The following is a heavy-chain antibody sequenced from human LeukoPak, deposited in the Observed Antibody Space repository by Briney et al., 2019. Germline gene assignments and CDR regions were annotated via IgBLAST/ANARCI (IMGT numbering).Heavy chain of an antibody. V-gene: IGHV3-48*01. CDR1: GFIFSTYS. CDR3: ARDRDYFDSSGYQHPGWFDP. CDR2: ISTSSSTI. D-gene: IGHD3-22*01. Sequence: GGSLRLSCAASGFIFSTYSMNWVRQAPGKRLEWVSYISTSSSTIYYADSVKGRFTISRGNARNSLYLQMNSLRAEDTAVYYCARDRDYFDSSGYQHPGWFDPWGQGTLVTVSS. J-gene: IGHJ5*02.